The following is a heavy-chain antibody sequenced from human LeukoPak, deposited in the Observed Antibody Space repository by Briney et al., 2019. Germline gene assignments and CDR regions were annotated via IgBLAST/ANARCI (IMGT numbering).Heavy chain of an antibody. V-gene: IGHV4-59*01. Sequence: SETLSLTCNVSGGSISNNYWSWIRQPPGKGLEWIGYFHDSESTNYNPSLKSRVSISVDTSKKQVSLKLSSVTAADTAVYYCARGDASGRPGIAFDYWGQGTLVTVFS. D-gene: IGHD1-26*01. CDR2: FHDSEST. CDR3: ARGDASGRPGIAFDY. J-gene: IGHJ4*02. CDR1: GGSISNNY.